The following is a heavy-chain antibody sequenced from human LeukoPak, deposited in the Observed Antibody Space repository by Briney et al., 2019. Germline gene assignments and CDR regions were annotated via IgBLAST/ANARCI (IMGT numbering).Heavy chain of an antibody. Sequence: GGSLRLSCAASGFTFNIYAMSWVRQAPEKGLEWVSAISETSRKTYYADPVKGRFTISRDNSKNTLYLQMNDLRPEDTAVYYCARENYFSFEYWGQGALVTVSS. CDR3: ARENYFSFEY. J-gene: IGHJ4*02. CDR1: GFTFNIYA. V-gene: IGHV3-23*01. CDR2: ISETSRKT. D-gene: IGHD3-16*01.